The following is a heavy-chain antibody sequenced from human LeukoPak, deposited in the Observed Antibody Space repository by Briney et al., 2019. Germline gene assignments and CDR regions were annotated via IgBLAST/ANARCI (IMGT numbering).Heavy chain of an antibody. CDR2: IIPIFGTA. CDR3: ARGHDSSGYYYVPRAEYFQH. D-gene: IGHD3-22*01. CDR1: GGTFSSYA. Sequence: SVKVSCKASGGTFSSYAISWVRRAPGQGLEWMGRIIPIFGTANYAQKFQGRVTITADKSTSTAYMELSSLRSEDTAVYYCARGHDSSGYYYVPRAEYFQHWGQGTLVTVSS. V-gene: IGHV1-69*06. J-gene: IGHJ1*01.